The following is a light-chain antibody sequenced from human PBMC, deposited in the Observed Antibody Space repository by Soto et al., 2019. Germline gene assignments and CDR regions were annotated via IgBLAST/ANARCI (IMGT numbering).Light chain of an antibody. Sequence: DIQMTQSPSTLSASVGDRVIITCRASQNIRNWLAWYQQKPGKAPEALIYKASSLESGVPSRFSGSGSGTEFTLTISMLQPDDFATYYCLQYDSYSTFTFGPGTKVDIK. CDR1: QNIRNW. CDR3: LQYDSYSTFT. CDR2: KAS. V-gene: IGKV1-5*03. J-gene: IGKJ3*01.